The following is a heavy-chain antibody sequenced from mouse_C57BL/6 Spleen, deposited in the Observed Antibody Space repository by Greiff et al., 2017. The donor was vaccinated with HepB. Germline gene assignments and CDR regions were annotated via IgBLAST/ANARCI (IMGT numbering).Heavy chain of an antibody. D-gene: IGHD2-5*01. CDR2: IRSKSNNYAT. V-gene: IGHV10-1*01. J-gene: IGHJ4*01. Sequence: EVQLVESGGGLVQPKGSLKLSCAASGFSFNTYAMNWVRQAPGKGLEWVARIRSKSNNYATYYADSVKDRFTISRDDSESMLYLQMNNLKTEDTAMYYCVRGSNYVGMDYWGQGTSVTVSS. CDR3: VRGSNYVGMDY. CDR1: GFSFNTYA.